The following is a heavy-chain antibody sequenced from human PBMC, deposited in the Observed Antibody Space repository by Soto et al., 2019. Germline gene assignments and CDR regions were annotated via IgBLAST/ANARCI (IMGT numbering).Heavy chain of an antibody. V-gene: IGHV3-23*01. CDR3: AKEREYSSSLYFDY. Sequence: GESLKISCAASGFTFSSYAMSWVRQAPGKGLEWVSAISGSGGSTYYADSVKGRFTISRDNSKNTLYLQMNSLRAEDTAVYYCAKEREYSSSLYFDYWGQGTLVTVSS. D-gene: IGHD6-13*01. J-gene: IGHJ4*02. CDR1: GFTFSSYA. CDR2: ISGSGGST.